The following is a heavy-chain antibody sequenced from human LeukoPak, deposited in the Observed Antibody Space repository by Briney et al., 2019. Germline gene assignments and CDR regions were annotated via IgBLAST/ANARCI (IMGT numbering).Heavy chain of an antibody. CDR3: AKGSHGTLPAPFDY. CDR2: IGWNSGSI. Sequence: EPGRSLRLSCAASGFTFDDYAMHWVRQAPGKGLEWVSSIGWNSGSIGYADSVKGRFTISRDNAKNSLYLQMNSLRAEDTALYYCAKGSHGTLPAPFDYWGQGTLVTVSS. J-gene: IGHJ4*02. D-gene: IGHD2-2*01. CDR1: GFTFDDYA. V-gene: IGHV3-9*01.